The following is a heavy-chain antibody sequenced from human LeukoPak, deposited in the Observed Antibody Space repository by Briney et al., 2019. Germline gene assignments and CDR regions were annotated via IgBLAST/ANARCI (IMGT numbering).Heavy chain of an antibody. CDR2: ISGTGYQT. CDR1: GFTFSTYA. D-gene: IGHD2/OR15-2a*01. Sequence: GGSLRLSCAASGFTFSTYALSWVRQAPGKGLEWVSLISGTGYQTDYADSVKGRFTISRDNSKNTLYLQMNSLKAEDTAVYYCAKHLRTNFWLFDHWGQGTLVTVSS. J-gene: IGHJ4*02. CDR3: AKHLRTNFWLFDH. V-gene: IGHV3-23*01.